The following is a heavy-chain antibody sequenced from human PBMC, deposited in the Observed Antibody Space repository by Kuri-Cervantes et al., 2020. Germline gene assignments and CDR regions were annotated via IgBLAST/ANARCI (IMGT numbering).Heavy chain of an antibody. J-gene: IGHJ3*02. CDR3: AKDLFYGSGSFGAFDI. D-gene: IGHD3-10*01. V-gene: IGHV3-23*01. CDR2: ISGSGGST. CDR1: GFTFSSYS. Sequence: GESLKISCAASGFTFSSYSMNWVRQAPGKGLEWVSAISGSGGSTYYADSVKGRFTISRDNSKNTLYLQMNSLRAEDTAVYYCAKDLFYGSGSFGAFDIWGHGTMVTVSS.